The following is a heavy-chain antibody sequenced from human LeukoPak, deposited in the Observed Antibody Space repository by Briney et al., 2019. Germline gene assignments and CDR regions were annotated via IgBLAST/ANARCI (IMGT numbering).Heavy chain of an antibody. V-gene: IGHV3-33*01. Sequence: QPGRSLRLSCAASGFTFSSYGMHWVRQAPGKGLEWVAVIWYDGSNKYYADSVKGRFTISRDNSKNTLYLQMNSLRAEDTAVYYCARGGRGGYYFDYWGQGTLATVSS. D-gene: IGHD3-16*01. CDR2: IWYDGSNK. CDR1: GFTFSSYG. CDR3: ARGGRGGYYFDY. J-gene: IGHJ4*02.